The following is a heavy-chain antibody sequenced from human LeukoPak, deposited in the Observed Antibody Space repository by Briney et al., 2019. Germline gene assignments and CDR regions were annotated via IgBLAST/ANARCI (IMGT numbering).Heavy chain of an antibody. D-gene: IGHD3-22*01. CDR3: ARTSTYYYDSSGSLFDY. CDR1: GFTFSSYE. J-gene: IGHJ4*02. V-gene: IGHV3-48*03. CDR2: ISSSGSTI. Sequence: GGSLRLSCAASGFTFSSYEMNWVRQAPGKGLEWVSYISSSGSTIYYADSVKGRFTISRDNAKNSLYLQMNSLRAEDTAVYYCARTSTYYYDSSGSLFDYWGQGTLVTASS.